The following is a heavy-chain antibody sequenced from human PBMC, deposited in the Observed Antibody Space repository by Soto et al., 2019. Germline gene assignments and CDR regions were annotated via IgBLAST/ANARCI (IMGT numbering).Heavy chain of an antibody. CDR2: INAGNGNT. Sequence: APVKASCKASGYTFNSCSMHWARQATGQMLEWMGWINAGNGNTKYSQKFQGRVTITRDTSASTAYMELSSLRSEDTAVYFCAIVSAVNVHDFYWYFDLWRRGTLVTVSS. J-gene: IGHJ2*01. V-gene: IGHV1-3*01. D-gene: IGHD3-3*01. CDR3: AIVSAVNVHDFYWYFDL. CDR1: GYTFNSCS.